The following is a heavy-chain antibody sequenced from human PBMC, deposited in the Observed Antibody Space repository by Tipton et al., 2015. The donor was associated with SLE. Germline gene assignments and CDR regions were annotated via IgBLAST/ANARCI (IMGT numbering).Heavy chain of an antibody. CDR1: GGSISSSSYY. Sequence: LRLSCTVSGGSISSSSYYWGWIRQPPGKGLEWIGYIYYSGSTNYNPPLKSRVTISVDTSKDQFSLKLSSVTAADTAVYYCARDHLDVWGQGTTVTVSS. J-gene: IGHJ6*02. V-gene: IGHV4-61*01. CDR2: IYYSGST. CDR3: ARDHLDV.